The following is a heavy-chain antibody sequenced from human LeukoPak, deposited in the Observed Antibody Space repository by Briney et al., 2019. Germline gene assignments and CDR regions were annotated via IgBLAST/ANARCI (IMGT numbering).Heavy chain of an antibody. Sequence: GGSLRLSCAASGFTFSSYGTHWVRQAPGKGLEWVAFIRYDGSNKYYANSVKGRFTISRDNSKNTLYLQMNSLRAEDTAVYYCAKEGYGDYDLFDYWGQGTLVTVSS. CDR3: AKEGYGDYDLFDY. CDR1: GFTFSSYG. J-gene: IGHJ4*02. D-gene: IGHD4-17*01. CDR2: IRYDGSNK. V-gene: IGHV3-30*02.